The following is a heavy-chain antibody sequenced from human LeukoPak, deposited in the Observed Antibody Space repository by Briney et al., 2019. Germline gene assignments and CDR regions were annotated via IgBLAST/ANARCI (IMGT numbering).Heavy chain of an antibody. D-gene: IGHD5-18*01. CDR2: INAGNGNT. Sequence: ASVKVSCKASGYTFTSYAMHWVRQAPGQRLEWMGWINAGNGNTKYSQKFQGRVTITRDTSASTAYMELSSLRSEDTAVYYCGRVEYKAMVQFDYWGQGTLVTVSS. V-gene: IGHV1-3*01. CDR1: GYTFTSYA. J-gene: IGHJ4*02. CDR3: GRVEYKAMVQFDY.